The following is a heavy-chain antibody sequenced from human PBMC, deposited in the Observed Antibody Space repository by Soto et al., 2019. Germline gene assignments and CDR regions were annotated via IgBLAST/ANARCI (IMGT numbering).Heavy chain of an antibody. CDR2: ISYDGSNE. CDR1: GFTFSSYG. V-gene: IGHV3-30*18. Sequence: VQLVESGGGVVQPGRSLRLSCAASGFTFSSYGMHWVRQAPGKGLEWVAVISYDGSNEYYADSVKGRFTISRDNSTNTLYLQMNSLRAEDTAVYYCAKDLYYDFWSGYPDYWGQGTLVTVSS. D-gene: IGHD3-3*01. J-gene: IGHJ4*02. CDR3: AKDLYYDFWSGYPDY.